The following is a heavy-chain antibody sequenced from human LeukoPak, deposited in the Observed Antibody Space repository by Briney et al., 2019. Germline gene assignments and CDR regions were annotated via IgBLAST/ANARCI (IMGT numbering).Heavy chain of an antibody. Sequence: SETLSLTCTVSGGSISSYYWSWIRQPPGKGLEWIGYIYYSGGTNYNPSLKSRVTISVDTSKNQFSLKLSSVTAADTAVYYCARERARGYPLGYYGMDVWGQGTTVTVSS. CDR3: ARERARGYPLGYYGMDV. V-gene: IGHV4-59*01. J-gene: IGHJ6*02. CDR2: IYYSGGT. D-gene: IGHD5-18*01. CDR1: GGSISSYY.